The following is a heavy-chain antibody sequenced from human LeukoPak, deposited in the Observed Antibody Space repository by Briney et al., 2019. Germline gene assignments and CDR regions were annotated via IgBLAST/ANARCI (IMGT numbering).Heavy chain of an antibody. D-gene: IGHD1-26*01. Sequence: SETLSLTCAVYGGSFSGYYGSWIRQPPGKGLEWIGEINHSGSINYNPCLKSRVTISVDTSKRQFSLNLNSVTAADTCVYYCARGRWDARFDYWGQGTLVTVSS. V-gene: IGHV4-34*01. CDR1: GGSFSGYY. CDR2: INHSGSI. CDR3: ARGRWDARFDY. J-gene: IGHJ4*02.